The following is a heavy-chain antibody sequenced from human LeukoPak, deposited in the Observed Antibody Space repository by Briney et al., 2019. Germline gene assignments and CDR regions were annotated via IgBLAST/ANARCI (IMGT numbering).Heavy chain of an antibody. CDR1: GYTFTGYY. Sequence: GASVKVSCKASGYTFTGYYMHWVRQAPGQGLEWMGWINPNSGGTNYAQKFQGRVTMTRDTSISTAYMELCRLRSDDTAVYYCARDRTLAAAGNPFDYWGQGTLVTVSS. V-gene: IGHV1-2*02. J-gene: IGHJ4*02. D-gene: IGHD6-13*01. CDR3: ARDRTLAAAGNPFDY. CDR2: INPNSGGT.